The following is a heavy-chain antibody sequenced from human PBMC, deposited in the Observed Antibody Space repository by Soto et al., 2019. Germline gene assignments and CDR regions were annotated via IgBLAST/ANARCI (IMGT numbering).Heavy chain of an antibody. V-gene: IGHV4-4*07. J-gene: IGHJ6*02. CDR3: ARGEAVAGSLNYYYYYGMDV. CDR1: GGSISSYY. Sequence: QVQLQESGPGLVKPSETLSLTCTVSGGSISSYYWSWIRQPAGKGLEWIGRIYTSGSTNYNPSLKGRVTMSVDTSKNQFSLKLSSVTAADTAVYYCARGEAVAGSLNYYYYYGMDVWGQGTTVTVSS. CDR2: IYTSGST. D-gene: IGHD6-19*01.